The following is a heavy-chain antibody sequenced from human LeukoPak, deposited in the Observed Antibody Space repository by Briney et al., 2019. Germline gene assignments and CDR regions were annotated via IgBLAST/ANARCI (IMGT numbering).Heavy chain of an antibody. CDR3: ARDAFEGFDY. CDR2: IYYSGST. Sequence: PSETLSLTCTVSGGSISSYCWSWIRQPPGKGLEWIGYIYYSGSTNYNPSLKSRVTISVDTSKNQFSLKLSSVTAADTAVYYCARDAFEGFDYWGQGTLVTVSS. J-gene: IGHJ4*02. CDR1: GGSISSYC. D-gene: IGHD3-16*01. V-gene: IGHV4-59*01.